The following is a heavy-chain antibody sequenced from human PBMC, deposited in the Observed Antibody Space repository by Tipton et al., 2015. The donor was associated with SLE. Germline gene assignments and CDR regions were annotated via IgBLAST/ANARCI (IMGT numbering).Heavy chain of an antibody. J-gene: IGHJ6*02. CDR3: AKVMAKTVRGVKYYFYGMDV. D-gene: IGHD3-10*01. V-gene: IGHV4-39*07. CDR1: GGSISSSNYY. CDR2: IYYSGST. Sequence: TLSLTCTVSGGSISSSNYYWGWIRQPPGKGLEWIGSIYYSGSTNYNPSLKSRVTISVDTSKNQFSLRLSSVTAADTAVYYCAKVMAKTVRGVKYYFYGMDVWGQGTTVTVSS.